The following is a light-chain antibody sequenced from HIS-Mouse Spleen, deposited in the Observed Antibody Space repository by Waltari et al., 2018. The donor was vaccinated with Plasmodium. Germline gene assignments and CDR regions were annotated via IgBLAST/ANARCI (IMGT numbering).Light chain of an antibody. V-gene: IGLV3-10*01. Sequence: SYELTQPPSVSVSPGQPARITCSGDALPQKYAYWYKQKSGQAPVLVIYEESKRPSGIPERFSGSSSGTMATLTISGAQVEDEADYYCYSTDSSGNHRVFGGGTKLTVL. CDR2: EES. J-gene: IGLJ3*02. CDR1: ALPQKY. CDR3: YSTDSSGNHRV.